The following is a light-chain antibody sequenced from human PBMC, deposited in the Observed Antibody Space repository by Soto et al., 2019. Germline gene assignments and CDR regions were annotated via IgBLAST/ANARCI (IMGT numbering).Light chain of an antibody. CDR2: DAS. CDR3: QQYGGAPFT. J-gene: IGKJ3*01. CDR1: QSVSSSY. V-gene: IGKV3-20*01. Sequence: EIVLTQSPGTLSLSPGERATLSCRASQSVSSSYLAWYQQKPGQAPRLLIYDASGRATGIPDRFSGSGSGTDFALTITSLEPEDFAMYYCQQYGGAPFTFGPGTRV.